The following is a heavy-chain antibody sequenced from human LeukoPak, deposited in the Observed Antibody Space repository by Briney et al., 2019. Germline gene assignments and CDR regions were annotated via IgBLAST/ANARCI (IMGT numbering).Heavy chain of an antibody. D-gene: IGHD3-22*01. CDR2: INHSGST. Sequence: SETLSLTCAVYGGSFSGYYWSWIRQPPGKGLEWIGEINHSGSTNYNPSLKSRVTISVDTSKNQSSLKLSSVTAADTAVYYCARSGVASSGYLNWGQGTLVTVSS. V-gene: IGHV4-34*01. CDR3: ARSGVASSGYLN. CDR1: GGSFSGYY. J-gene: IGHJ4*02.